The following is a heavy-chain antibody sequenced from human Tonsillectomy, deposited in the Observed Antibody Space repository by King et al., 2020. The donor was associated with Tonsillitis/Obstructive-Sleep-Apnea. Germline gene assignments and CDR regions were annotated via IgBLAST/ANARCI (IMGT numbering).Heavy chain of an antibody. CDR1: GGSISSYY. D-gene: IGHD2-21*02. V-gene: IGHV4-59*01. J-gene: IGHJ4*02. CDR2: IYYSGST. Sequence: QLQESGPGLVKPSETLSLTCTVSGGSISSYYWTWIRQPPGKGLEWIGYIYYSGSTNYNPSLKSRFTISVDTSKNQFSLNLSSVTAADTAVYYCAREGSDGYFDYWGQGTLVTVSS. CDR3: AREGSDGYFDY.